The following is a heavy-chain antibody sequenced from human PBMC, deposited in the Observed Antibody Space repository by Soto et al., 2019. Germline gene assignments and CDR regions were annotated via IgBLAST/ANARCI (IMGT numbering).Heavy chain of an antibody. J-gene: IGHJ3*01. CDR2: INPFKGDT. CDR1: GSTFSTYG. Sequence: GASGKVSCKASGSTFSTYGITWVRQAPGQGLDWMGWINPFKGDTNSAARFQERVTMTTDTSTRTAYMELRSLRSDDTAVYYCARVKVPAAILGAFDLWGQGTLVTVSS. V-gene: IGHV1-18*01. D-gene: IGHD2-2*02. CDR3: ARVKVPAAILGAFDL.